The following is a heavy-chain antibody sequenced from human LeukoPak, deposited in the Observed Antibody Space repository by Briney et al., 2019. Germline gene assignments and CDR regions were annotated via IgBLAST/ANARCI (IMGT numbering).Heavy chain of an antibody. J-gene: IGHJ4*02. V-gene: IGHV3-30*18. Sequence: GGSLRLSCAASGFTFSSYGMHWVRQAPGKGLEWVAVISYDGSNKYYADSVKGRFTISRDNSNSTLSLQMSSLRAEDTAVYYCAKGAFPTAMVTPYFDYWGQGALVTVSS. D-gene: IGHD5-18*01. CDR1: GFTFSSYG. CDR3: AKGAFPTAMVTPYFDY. CDR2: ISYDGSNK.